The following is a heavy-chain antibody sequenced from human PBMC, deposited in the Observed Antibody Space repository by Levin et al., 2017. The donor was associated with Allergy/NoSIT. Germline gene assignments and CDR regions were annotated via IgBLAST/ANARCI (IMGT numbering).Heavy chain of an antibody. CDR2: IHYTGRT. V-gene: IGHV4-39*02. Sequence: SETLSLTCTVSGASINSDYYWGWIRQPPGKGLDWVGYIHYTGRTYYNPSLKSRVTISVDTSKNRFSLRLSSVTAADTAVYYCARRGYHNVGFDYWGQGTLVTVSS. D-gene: IGHD5-12*01. J-gene: IGHJ4*02. CDR1: GASINSDYY. CDR3: ARRGYHNVGFDY.